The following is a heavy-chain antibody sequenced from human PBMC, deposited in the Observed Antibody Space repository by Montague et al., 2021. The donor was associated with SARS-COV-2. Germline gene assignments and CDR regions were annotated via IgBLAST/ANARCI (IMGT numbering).Heavy chain of an antibody. CDR2: ST. J-gene: IGHJ6*03. V-gene: IGHV4-34*01. D-gene: IGHD3-3*01. Sequence: STNYNPSLESRVTISVDTSKNQLSLKLNSVTAADTAVYYCARVPARITIFEITVYYYHMDIWGKGTTVKVYS. CDR3: ARVPARITIFEITVYYYHMDI.